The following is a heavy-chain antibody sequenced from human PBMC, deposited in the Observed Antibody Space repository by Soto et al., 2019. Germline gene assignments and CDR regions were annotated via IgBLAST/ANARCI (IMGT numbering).Heavy chain of an antibody. CDR3: ARHNYGSGSTYFDY. D-gene: IGHD3-10*01. V-gene: IGHV4-30-4*01. CDR2: IFYSGSA. J-gene: IGHJ4*02. Sequence: SETLSLTCTVSGGSVSNGDYYWSWIRQPPGKGLEWIGYIFYSGSAHYNPSLKGRVTISIDTSKNQFSLKLISMTAADTAVYYCARHNYGSGSTYFDYWGQGTLVTVSS. CDR1: GGSVSNGDYY.